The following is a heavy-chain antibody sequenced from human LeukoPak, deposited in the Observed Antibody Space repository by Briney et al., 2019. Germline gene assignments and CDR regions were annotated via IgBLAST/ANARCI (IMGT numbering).Heavy chain of an antibody. CDR3: AADSDGYNVGDAFDI. V-gene: IGHV1-58*02. J-gene: IGHJ3*02. Sequence: SVKVSCKASGFTFTSSAMQWVRQARGQRLEWIGWIVVGSGNTNYAQKFQERVTITRDMSTSTAYMELSSLRSEDTAVYYCAADSDGYNVGDAFDIWGQGTMVTVST. CDR1: GFTFTSSA. D-gene: IGHD5-24*01. CDR2: IVVGSGNT.